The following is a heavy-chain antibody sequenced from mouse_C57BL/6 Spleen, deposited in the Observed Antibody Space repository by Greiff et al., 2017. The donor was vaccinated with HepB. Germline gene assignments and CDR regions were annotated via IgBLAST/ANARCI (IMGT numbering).Heavy chain of an antibody. Sequence: VQLQQSGAELVKPGASVKISCKASGYAFSSYWMNWVKQRPGKGLEWIGQIYPGDGVTNYIGKFKGKATLTPDKSSSTAYMQISSLTSEDSAVYFCARSSAGYPFAYWGQGTLVTVSA. V-gene: IGHV1-80*01. D-gene: IGHD3-2*02. CDR3: ARSSAGYPFAY. CDR1: GYAFSSYW. CDR2: IYPGDGVT. J-gene: IGHJ3*01.